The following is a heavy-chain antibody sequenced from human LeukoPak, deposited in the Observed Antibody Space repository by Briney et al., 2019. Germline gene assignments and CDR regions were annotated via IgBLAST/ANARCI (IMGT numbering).Heavy chain of an antibody. V-gene: IGHV3-21*01. Sequence: GGSLRLSCAASAFTFSNYNMIWVRQAPGKGLEWVSSISSSATYIYYADSVKGRFTISRDDAKHSLFLQMNSLRAEDTAVYYCATADLTGYYWGDYWGQGTLVTVSS. D-gene: IGHD3-9*01. CDR1: AFTFSNYN. CDR3: ATADLTGYYWGDY. J-gene: IGHJ4*02. CDR2: ISSSATYI.